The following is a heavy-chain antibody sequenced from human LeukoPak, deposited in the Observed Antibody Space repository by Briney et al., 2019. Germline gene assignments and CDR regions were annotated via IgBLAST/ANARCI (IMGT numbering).Heavy chain of an antibody. J-gene: IGHJ3*02. CDR3: ARNKLVGATHTYDAFDI. CDR1: GGTFSSYA. Sequence: ASVKVSCKASGGTFSSYAISWVRQAPGQELEWMGWINPNSGGTNYAQKFQGRVTMTRDTSISTAYMELSRLRSDDTAAYYCARNKLVGATHTYDAFDIWGQGIMVTVSS. D-gene: IGHD1-26*01. CDR2: INPNSGGT. V-gene: IGHV1-2*02.